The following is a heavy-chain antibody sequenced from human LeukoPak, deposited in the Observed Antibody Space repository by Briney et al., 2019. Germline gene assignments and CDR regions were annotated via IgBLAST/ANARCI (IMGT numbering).Heavy chain of an antibody. D-gene: IGHD3-9*01. CDR1: GFTFSSYS. Sequence: GGSLRLSCAASGFTFSSYSMNWVRQTPGKGLEWVSYISSSSSTIYYADSVKGRFTISRDNAKNSLYLQMNSLRAEDTAVYYCARERNVGTGDGIRYGMDVWGQGTTVTVSS. J-gene: IGHJ6*02. CDR2: ISSSSSTI. CDR3: ARERNVGTGDGIRYGMDV. V-gene: IGHV3-48*01.